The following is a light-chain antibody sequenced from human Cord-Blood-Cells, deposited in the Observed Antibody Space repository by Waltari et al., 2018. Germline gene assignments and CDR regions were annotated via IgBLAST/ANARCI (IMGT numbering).Light chain of an antibody. Sequence: AIRMTQSPSSFSASTGDRVTITCRASQGISSYLAWYQQKPGKAPKLLIYAASTLQSGVPSRFSGRGSGKDFTLTISCLQSEDFATYYCQQYYSYPCTFGQGTKVEIK. J-gene: IGKJ1*01. CDR3: QQYYSYPCT. CDR1: QGISSY. V-gene: IGKV1-8*01. CDR2: AAS.